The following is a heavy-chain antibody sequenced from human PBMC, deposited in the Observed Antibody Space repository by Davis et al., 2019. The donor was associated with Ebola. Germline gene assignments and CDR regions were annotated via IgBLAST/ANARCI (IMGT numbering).Heavy chain of an antibody. Sequence: SETLSLTCTVSGGSISSSSYYWVWIRQPPGKGLEWIGEIYHSGSTNYNPSLKSRVTISVDKSKNQFSLKLSSVTAADTAVYYCARALNYYDSSGYYLNAFDIWGQGTMVTVSS. CDR3: ARALNYYDSSGYYLNAFDI. D-gene: IGHD3-22*01. V-gene: IGHV4-39*07. J-gene: IGHJ3*02. CDR1: GGSISSSSYY. CDR2: IYHSGST.